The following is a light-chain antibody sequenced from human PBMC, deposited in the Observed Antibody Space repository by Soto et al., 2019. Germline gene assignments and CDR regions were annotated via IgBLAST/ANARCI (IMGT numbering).Light chain of an antibody. CDR3: QQSYNFPRT. V-gene: IGKV1-39*01. CDR1: QSISNF. J-gene: IGKJ1*01. CDR2: SAS. Sequence: DVQLTQSPSSLSASVGDRVTITCRASQSISNFLHWYQQKPGQAPKPLISSASNVQSAAPSRSGGRGSGTESTPTISGLQPEDSASYSCQQSYNFPRTFGQGTRWIS.